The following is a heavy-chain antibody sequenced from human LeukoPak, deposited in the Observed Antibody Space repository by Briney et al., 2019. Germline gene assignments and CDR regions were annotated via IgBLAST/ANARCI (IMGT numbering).Heavy chain of an antibody. CDR2: IHHSGST. J-gene: IGHJ6*03. CDR3: ARPYYYFIDV. Sequence: SEILSLTCTVSGGSISRNNWWGWVRQPPGKGLEWIGEIHHSGSTNYNPSLKSQVTISVDKSENQFSLKLTSVTAADTAVYYCARPYYYFIDVWGRGTTVTVSS. V-gene: IGHV4-4*02. CDR1: GGSISRNNW.